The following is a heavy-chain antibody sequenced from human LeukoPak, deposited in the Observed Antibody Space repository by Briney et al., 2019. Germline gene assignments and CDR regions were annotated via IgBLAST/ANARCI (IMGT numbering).Heavy chain of an antibody. V-gene: IGHV4-59*01. CDR3: ARGLVDAFDI. CDR1: GGSICSYY. Sequence: SETLSLTCTVSGGSICSYYWSWIRQPPGKGLEWIGYIYYSGCTNYNPSLKSRVTISVDTSKNQFSLKLSSVTAADTAVYYCARGLVDAFDIWGQGTMVTVSS. CDR2: IYYSGCT. J-gene: IGHJ3*02.